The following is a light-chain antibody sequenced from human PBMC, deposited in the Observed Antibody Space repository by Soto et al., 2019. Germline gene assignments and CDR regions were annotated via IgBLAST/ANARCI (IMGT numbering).Light chain of an antibody. Sequence: DIQMTQSPSSLSASVGDRVTITCRASQSISSYLNWYQQNTGKAPKLLIYDASSLETGVPSRFSGSGSETDFTLTISSLEHEDFATYYCQQSYYNPTFGQGTKVDI. CDR1: QSISSY. J-gene: IGKJ1*01. V-gene: IGKV1-39*01. CDR3: QQSYYNPT. CDR2: DAS.